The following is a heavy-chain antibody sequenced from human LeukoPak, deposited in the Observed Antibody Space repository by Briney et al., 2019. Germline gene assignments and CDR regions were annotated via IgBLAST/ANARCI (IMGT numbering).Heavy chain of an antibody. J-gene: IGHJ4*02. Sequence: SETLSLTCGVSGGSISDTNWWTWVRQHPGKGLEWIGYIYYSGSTYYNPSLKSRVTISVDTSKNQFSLKLSSVTAADTAVYYCARVIPNSYYYDSSGYYCDYWGQGTLVTVSS. CDR2: IYYSGST. CDR3: ARVIPNSYYYDSSGYYCDY. V-gene: IGHV4-31*11. D-gene: IGHD3-22*01. CDR1: GGSISDTNW.